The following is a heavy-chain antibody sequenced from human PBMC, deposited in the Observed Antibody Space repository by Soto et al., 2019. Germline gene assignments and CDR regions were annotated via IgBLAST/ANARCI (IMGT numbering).Heavy chain of an antibody. CDR3: VPLMTAVTTFGMDV. CDR1: GFSLITTGSG. J-gene: IGHJ6*02. V-gene: IGHV2-5*04. CDR2: IYWDDDK. D-gene: IGHD4-17*01. Sequence: QITLKESGPTLVEPTQTLTLTCTFSGFSLITTGSGVAWIRQPPGKALEWLALIYWDDDKRYSPSLKSRLTITKDTSNNQVVLTMTNMDPVDTGTYFCVPLMTAVTTFGMDVWGQGTAVTVSS.